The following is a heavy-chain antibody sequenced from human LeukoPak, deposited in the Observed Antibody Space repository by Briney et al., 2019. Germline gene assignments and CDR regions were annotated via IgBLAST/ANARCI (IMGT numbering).Heavy chain of an antibody. Sequence: PSETLSLTCAAYGGSFSGYYCNWIRQPPGKGLEWIGEINHSGSTNYNPSLKSRVTISVDTSKNQFSLKLSSVTAADTAVYYCATSPMWFGELFGSYYMDVWGKGTTVTISS. CDR2: INHSGST. J-gene: IGHJ6*03. D-gene: IGHD3-10*01. CDR1: GGSFSGYY. CDR3: ATSPMWFGELFGSYYMDV. V-gene: IGHV4-34*01.